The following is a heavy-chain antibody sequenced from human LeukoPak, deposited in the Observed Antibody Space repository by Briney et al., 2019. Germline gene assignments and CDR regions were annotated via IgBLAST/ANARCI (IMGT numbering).Heavy chain of an antibody. D-gene: IGHD2-2*01. J-gene: IGHJ4*02. CDR1: GYTFTGYY. Sequence: ASVKVSCKASGYTFTGYYIHWVRQAPGQGLDWMGWINPNSGATYYTQNFQGTVTMTRDTSINTVYMELSRLTSDDTAMYYCARAPIYCTSSSCGLAYFDYWGQGTLLTVSS. V-gene: IGHV1-2*02. CDR3: ARAPIYCTSSSCGLAYFDY. CDR2: INPNSGAT.